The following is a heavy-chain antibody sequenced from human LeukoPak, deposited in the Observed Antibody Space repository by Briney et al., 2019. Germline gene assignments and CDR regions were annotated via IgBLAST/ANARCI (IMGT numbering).Heavy chain of an antibody. CDR2: MNPNSGNT. V-gene: IGHV1-8*01. J-gene: IGHJ4*02. CDR1: GYTFTSYD. CDR3: ARGLTYSGYVDY. Sequence: ASVKVSYKASGYTFTSYDINWVRQATGQGLEWMGWMNPNSGNTGYEQKFQGRVTMTRNTSISTAYMELSSLRSEDTAVYYCARGLTYSGYVDYWGQGTLVTVSS. D-gene: IGHD1-26*01.